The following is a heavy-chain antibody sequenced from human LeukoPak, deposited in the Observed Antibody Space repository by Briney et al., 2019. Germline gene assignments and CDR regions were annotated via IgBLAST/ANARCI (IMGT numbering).Heavy chain of an antibody. D-gene: IGHD1-1*01. CDR3: AITTRSEFDY. V-gene: IGHV3-74*01. Sequence: GGSLRLSCAASGFTFSTYWLHWVRQAPGKGLVWVSRINTDGRSTTYADSVRGRFTISRDNAKNTLYLQMNSLRAEDTAVYYCAITTRSEFDYWGQGTLVTVSS. CDR2: INTDGRST. CDR1: GFTFSTYW. J-gene: IGHJ4*02.